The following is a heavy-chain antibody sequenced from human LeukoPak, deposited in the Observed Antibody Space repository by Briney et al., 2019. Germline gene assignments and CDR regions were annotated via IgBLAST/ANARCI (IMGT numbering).Heavy chain of an antibody. CDR2: INHSGST. D-gene: IGHD2-8*01. J-gene: IGHJ4*02. CDR1: GGSFSGYY. V-gene: IGHV4-34*01. CDR3: ARGRMVYAISYFDY. Sequence: KASETLSLTCTVYGGSFSGYYWSWIRQPPGKGLEWIGEINHSGSTNYNPSLKSRVTISVDTSKNQFSLKLSSVTAADTAVYYCARGRMVYAISYFDYWGQGTLVTVSS.